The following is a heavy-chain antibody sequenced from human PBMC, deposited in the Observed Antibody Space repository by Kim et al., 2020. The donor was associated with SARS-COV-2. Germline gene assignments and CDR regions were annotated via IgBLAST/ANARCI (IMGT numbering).Heavy chain of an antibody. CDR1: GYSFTSYW. V-gene: IGHV5-51*01. D-gene: IGHD3-16*02. CDR3: ARRTLGDYVWGSYRYDAFDI. Sequence: GESLKISCKGSGYSFTSYWIGWVRQMPGKGLEWMGIIYPGDSDTRYSPSFQGQVTISADKSISTAYLQWSSLKASDTAMYYCARRTLGDYVWGSYRYDAFDIWGQGTMVTVSS. J-gene: IGHJ3*02. CDR2: IYPGDSDT.